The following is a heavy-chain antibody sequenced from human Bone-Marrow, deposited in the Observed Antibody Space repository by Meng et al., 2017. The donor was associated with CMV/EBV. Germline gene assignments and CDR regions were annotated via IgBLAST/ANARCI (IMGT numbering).Heavy chain of an antibody. CDR3: ANSRYSSSWYDF. D-gene: IGHD5-18*01. CDR1: GYTFTSYA. CDR2: SNAGNGNT. V-gene: IGHV1-3*02. J-gene: IGHJ5*01. Sequence: ASVKVSCKASGYTFTSYAMHWVRQAPGQRLEWMGWSNAGNGNTKYSQEFQGRVTITRDTSASTAYMELSSLTSDDTAVFYCANSRYSSSWYDFWGQGTLVTVSS.